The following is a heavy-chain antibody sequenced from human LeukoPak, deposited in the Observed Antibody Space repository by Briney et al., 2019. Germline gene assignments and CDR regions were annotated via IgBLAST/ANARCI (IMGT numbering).Heavy chain of an antibody. CDR2: FYHGGST. D-gene: IGHD4-11*01. V-gene: IGHV4-38-2*02. CDR1: GYSISTGYY. J-gene: IGHJ5*02. CDR3: ARVFAVTQNWFDP. Sequence: SETLSLTCTVSGYSISTGYYWDWIRQPPGKGLEWIGTFYHGGSTYYNPSLKSRVTISVDTSKNQFSLKLSSVTAADTAVYYCARVFAVTQNWFDPWGQGTLVTVSS.